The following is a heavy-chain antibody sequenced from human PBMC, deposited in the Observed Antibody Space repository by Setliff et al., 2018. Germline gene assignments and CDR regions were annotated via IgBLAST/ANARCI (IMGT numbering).Heavy chain of an antibody. CDR1: GFTFTNYA. D-gene: IGHD3-22*01. CDR2: ISNGGGST. Sequence: PGGSLRLSCAASGFTFTNYAMSWVRQAPGTGLEWVSSISNGGGSTYYADSVKGRFTISRDNSKNTLYLQMLSLRAEDTAVYYWAKGQGQYYDSRGYYGRVLDYWGQGTLVTVSS. J-gene: IGHJ4*02. V-gene: IGHV3-23*01. CDR3: AKGQGQYYDSRGYYGRVLDY.